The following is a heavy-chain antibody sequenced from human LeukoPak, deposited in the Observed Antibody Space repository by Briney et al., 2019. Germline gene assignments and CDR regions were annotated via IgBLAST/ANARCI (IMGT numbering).Heavy chain of an antibody. D-gene: IGHD6-6*01. V-gene: IGHV3-7*03. CDR3: ARSSYSSSSSV. Sequence: GGSLRLSCAASGFTFSSYWMSWVRKAPGKGLEWVANIKQDGSEKYYVDSVKGRFTISRDNAKNSLYLQMNSLRAEDTAVYYCARSSYSSSSSVWGQGTMVTVSS. J-gene: IGHJ3*01. CDR1: GFTFSSYW. CDR2: IKQDGSEK.